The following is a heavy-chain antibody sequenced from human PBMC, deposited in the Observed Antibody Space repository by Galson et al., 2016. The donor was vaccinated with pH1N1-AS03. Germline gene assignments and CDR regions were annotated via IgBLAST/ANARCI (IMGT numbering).Heavy chain of an antibody. Sequence: SVKVSCKASGYTFTSYGISWVRQAPGQGLEWMGWISGDNGNTNYAQKLQGRVTMTTDTSTSTAYMELRSLRSDDTAVFYRARDLGGGIIKEAYWGQGTLVTVSS. CDR3: ARDLGGGIIKEAY. J-gene: IGHJ4*02. CDR1: GYTFTSYG. D-gene: IGHD3-10*01. CDR2: ISGDNGNT. V-gene: IGHV1-18*04.